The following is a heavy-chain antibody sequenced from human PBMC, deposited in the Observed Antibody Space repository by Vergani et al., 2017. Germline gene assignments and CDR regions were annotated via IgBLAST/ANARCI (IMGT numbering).Heavy chain of an antibody. CDR2: ISRSSSYI. D-gene: IGHD6-19*01. CDR1: GFTFSSYA. CDR3: ARDGSAVAGTRLFDY. J-gene: IGHJ4*02. V-gene: IGHV3-21*01. Sequence: EVQLLESGGGLVQPGGSLRLSCAASGFTFSSYAMSWVRQAPGKGLEWVSAISRSSSYIYYADSVKGRFTISRDNAKNSLYLQMNSLRAEDTAVYYCARDGSAVAGTRLFDYWGQGTLVTVSS.